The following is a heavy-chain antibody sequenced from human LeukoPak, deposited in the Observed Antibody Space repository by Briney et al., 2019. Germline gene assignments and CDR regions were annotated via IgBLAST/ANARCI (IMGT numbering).Heavy chain of an antibody. CDR3: ATKSGNYYNY. J-gene: IGHJ4*02. Sequence: GGSLRLSCAASGFTFSSYWMSWVRQAPGKGLEWVANIKQDGSEKYYVDSVKGRFTVSRDNAKKSLYLQINSLRTEDTAVYYCATKSGNYYNYWGRGSLVTVSS. V-gene: IGHV3-7*03. D-gene: IGHD1-26*01. CDR2: IKQDGSEK. CDR1: GFTFSSYW.